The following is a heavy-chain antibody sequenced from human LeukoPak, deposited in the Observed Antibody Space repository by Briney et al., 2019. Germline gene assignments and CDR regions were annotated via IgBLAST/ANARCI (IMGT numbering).Heavy chain of an antibody. D-gene: IGHD3-9*01. Sequence: AASVKVSCKASGGTFSSYAISWVRQAPGQGLEWMGGIIPIFGTANYAQKFQGRVTITTDESTSTAYMELSSLRSEDTAVYYCARDRGYDILTGYYPGPFDYWGQGTLVTVSS. V-gene: IGHV1-69*05. J-gene: IGHJ4*02. CDR1: GGTFSSYA. CDR2: IIPIFGTA. CDR3: ARDRGYDILTGYYPGPFDY.